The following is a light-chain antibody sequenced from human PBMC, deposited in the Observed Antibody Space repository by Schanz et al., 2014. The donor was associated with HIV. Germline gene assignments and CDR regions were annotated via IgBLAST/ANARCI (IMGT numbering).Light chain of an antibody. CDR2: GAS. Sequence: EIVLTQSPGTLSLSLGERATLSCRASQTISSRSLAWYQQKLGQAPRLVIFGASNRATGIPDRFSGSDSGTDFTLTISRVEPEDYAVYYCQLYGTPPWTFGQGTRV. CDR1: QTISSRS. CDR3: QLYGTPPWT. V-gene: IGKV3-20*01. J-gene: IGKJ1*01.